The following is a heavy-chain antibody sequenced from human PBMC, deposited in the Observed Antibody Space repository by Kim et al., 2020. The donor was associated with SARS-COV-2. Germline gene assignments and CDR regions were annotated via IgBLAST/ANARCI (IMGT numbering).Heavy chain of an antibody. D-gene: IGHD5-12*01. CDR3: AIEMATTITDAFDI. CDR1: GGSISSSSYY. CDR2: IYYSGST. J-gene: IGHJ3*02. Sequence: SETLSLTCTVSGGSISSSSYYWGWIRQPPGKGLEWIGSIYYSGSTYYNPSLKSRVTISVDTSKNQFSLKLSSVTAADTAVYYCAIEMATTITDAFDIWGQGTMVTVAS. V-gene: IGHV4-39*07.